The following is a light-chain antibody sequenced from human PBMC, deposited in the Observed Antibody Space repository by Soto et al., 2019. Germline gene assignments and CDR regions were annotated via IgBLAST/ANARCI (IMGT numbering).Light chain of an antibody. CDR3: CSYAGNSLV. J-gene: IGLJ2*01. CDR2: SNN. V-gene: IGLV1-44*01. CDR1: SSNIGSNT. Sequence: QSVLTQSPSASGTPGQRVTISCSGSSSNIGSNTVNWYQQLPGTAPKLLIYSNNQRPSGVPDRFSGSKSGNTASLTISGLQAEDEADYYCCSYAGNSLVFGGGTKVTVL.